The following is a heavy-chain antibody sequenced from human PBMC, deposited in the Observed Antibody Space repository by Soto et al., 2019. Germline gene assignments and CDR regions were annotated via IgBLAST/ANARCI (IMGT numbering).Heavy chain of an antibody. CDR1: GFTFSSYA. J-gene: IGHJ6*02. V-gene: IGHV3-30-3*01. D-gene: IGHD2-15*01. CDR3: ARGKGEMATPEKIKIVYYYGMDV. CDR2: ISDDGSKK. Sequence: GGSLRLSCAASGFTFSSYAIHWVRQAPGKGLEWVAVISDDGSKKYDADSVKGRFTISRDNSKNTLYLQMNSLRAEDTAVYYCARGKGEMATPEKIKIVYYYGMDVWGQGTTVTVSS.